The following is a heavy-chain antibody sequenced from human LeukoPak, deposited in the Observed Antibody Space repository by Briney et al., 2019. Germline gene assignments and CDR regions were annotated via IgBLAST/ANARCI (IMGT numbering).Heavy chain of an antibody. CDR2: LYYSGST. D-gene: IGHD3-10*01. Sequence: GSLRLSCAASGFAFSSYSMNWVRQAPGKGLEWIGSLYYSGSTSYNPSLKSRVTISLDTSKNHLSLKLNSVTAADTAVYYCARLSLLPQHVTMVRGVHPWGQGTLVTVSS. CDR3: ARLSLLPQHVTMVRGVHP. J-gene: IGHJ5*02. CDR1: GFAFSSYSMN. V-gene: IGHV4-39*02.